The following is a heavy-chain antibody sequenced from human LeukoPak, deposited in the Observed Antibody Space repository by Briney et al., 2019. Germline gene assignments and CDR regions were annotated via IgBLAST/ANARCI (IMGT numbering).Heavy chain of an antibody. CDR3: ARGMGGYGGYDY. V-gene: IGHV3-30*14. D-gene: IGHD5-12*01. J-gene: IGHJ4*02. CDR2: ISYDGSNK. CDR1: GFTFSSYA. Sequence: PGGSLRLSCAAPGFTFSSYAMHWVRQAPGKGLEWVAVISYDGSNKYYADSVKGRFTISRDNSKNTVYLQMNSLRVEDTAVYYCARGMGGYGGYDYWGQGTLVTVSS.